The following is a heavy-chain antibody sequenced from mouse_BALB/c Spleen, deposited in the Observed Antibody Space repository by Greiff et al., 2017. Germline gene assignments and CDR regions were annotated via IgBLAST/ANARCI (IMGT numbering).Heavy chain of an antibody. J-gene: IGHJ2*01. V-gene: IGHV3-2*02. D-gene: IGHD1-1*02. CDR1: GYSITSDYV. Sequence: EVKLVESGPGLVKPSQSLSLTCTVSGYSITSDYVWNWIRQFPGNKLELMGFISYSGSTSYNPSLKCRITITRDTSKNQFSLQLNSVTTEDTATYYCARRLVDYLDDWGQGTTLTVSS. CDR3: ARRLVDYLDD. CDR2: ISYSGST.